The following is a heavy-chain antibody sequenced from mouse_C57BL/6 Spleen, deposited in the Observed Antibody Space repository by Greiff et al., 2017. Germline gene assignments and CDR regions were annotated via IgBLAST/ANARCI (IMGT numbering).Heavy chain of an antibody. J-gene: IGHJ2*01. D-gene: IGHD1-1*01. CDR1: GYTFTSYW. Sequence: VQLQQPGAELVMPGASVKLSCKASGYTFTSYWMHWVKQRPGQGLEWIGEIDPSDSYTNYNQKFKGKSTLTVDKSSSTAYMQLSSLTSEDSAVYYCARSGYYYGSGDYYFDYWGQGTTLTVSS. CDR2: IDPSDSYT. V-gene: IGHV1-69*01. CDR3: ARSGYYYGSGDYYFDY.